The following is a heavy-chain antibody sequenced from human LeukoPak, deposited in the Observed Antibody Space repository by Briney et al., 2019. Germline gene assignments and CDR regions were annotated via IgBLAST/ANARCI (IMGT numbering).Heavy chain of an antibody. J-gene: IGHJ4*02. CDR2: INPNSGGT. CDR3: ARDRGPGIFGVVIIPGYFDY. V-gene: IGHV1-2*02. CDR1: GYTFTGYY. D-gene: IGHD3-3*01. Sequence: ASVKVSCKASGYTFTGYYMHWVRQAPGQGLEWMGWINPNSGGTNYAQKFQGRVTMTRDTSISTAYMELSRLRSDDTAVYYCARDRGPGIFGVVIIPGYFDYWGQGTLVTVSS.